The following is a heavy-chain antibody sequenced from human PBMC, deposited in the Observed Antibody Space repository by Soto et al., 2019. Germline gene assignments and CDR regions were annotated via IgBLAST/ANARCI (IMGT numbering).Heavy chain of an antibody. Sequence: QVQLVQSGAEVKKPGASVKVSCKASGYTFTSYGISWVRQAPGQGLEWMGWISAYNGNTNYAQKHQGRVTMSTATATSTAYMELTSLRSDDTAVFYCARDWFGVDYWGPGTLVTVSS. D-gene: IGHD3-16*01. J-gene: IGHJ4*02. CDR1: GYTFTSYG. CDR3: ARDWFGVDY. V-gene: IGHV1-18*01. CDR2: ISAYNGNT.